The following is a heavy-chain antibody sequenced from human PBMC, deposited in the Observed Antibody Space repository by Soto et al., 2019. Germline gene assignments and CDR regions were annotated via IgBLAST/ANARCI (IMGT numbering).Heavy chain of an antibody. Sequence: GGSLRLSCAASGFTFSSYSMNWVRQAPGKGLEWVSSISSSSSYIYYADSVKGRFTISRDNAKNSLYLQMNSLRAEDTAVYYCARFVEYYDILTGYYNPMDVWGQGTTVTVSS. D-gene: IGHD3-9*01. CDR3: ARFVEYYDILTGYYNPMDV. J-gene: IGHJ6*02. V-gene: IGHV3-21*01. CDR1: GFTFSSYS. CDR2: ISSSSSYI.